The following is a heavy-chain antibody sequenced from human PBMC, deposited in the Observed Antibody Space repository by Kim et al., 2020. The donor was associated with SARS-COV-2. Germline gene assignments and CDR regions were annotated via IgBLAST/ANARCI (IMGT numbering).Heavy chain of an antibody. Sequence: SETLSLTCTVSGGSISSSSYYWGWIRQPPGKGLEWIGNIYYTGSTYFNPSLKSRVTISVDTSKNHFSLKLSSVTAADTAVYFCASHSYDTNAYYPLWGQGTLVTVSS. CDR3: ASHSYDTNAYYPL. CDR2: IYYTGST. D-gene: IGHD3-22*01. CDR1: GGSISSSSYY. J-gene: IGHJ4*02. V-gene: IGHV4-39*02.